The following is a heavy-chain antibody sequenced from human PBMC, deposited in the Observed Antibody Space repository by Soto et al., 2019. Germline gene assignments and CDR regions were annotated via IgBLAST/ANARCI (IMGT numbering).Heavy chain of an antibody. CDR3: AKDLEGSPFDP. Sequence: GGSLRLSCAASGFTFSSYGMHWVRQAPGKGLEWVAVISYDGSNKYYADSVKGRFTISRDNSKNTLYLQMNSLRAEDTAVYYCAKDLEGSPFDPWGQGTLVTVSS. D-gene: IGHD1-26*01. CDR2: ISYDGSNK. J-gene: IGHJ5*02. CDR1: GFTFSSYG. V-gene: IGHV3-30*18.